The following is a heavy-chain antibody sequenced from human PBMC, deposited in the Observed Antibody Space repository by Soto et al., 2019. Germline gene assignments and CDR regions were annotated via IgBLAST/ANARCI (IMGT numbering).Heavy chain of an antibody. CDR1: GGSFSGYY. CDR3: ARARRIAARSFDY. D-gene: IGHD6-6*01. V-gene: IGHV4-34*01. CDR2: INHSGST. J-gene: IGHJ4*02. Sequence: PXETLSLTCAVYGGSFSGYYWSWIRQPPGKGLEWIGEINHSGSTNYNPSLKSRVTISVDTSKNQFSLKLSSVTAADTAVYYCARARRIAARSFDYWGQGTLVTVSS.